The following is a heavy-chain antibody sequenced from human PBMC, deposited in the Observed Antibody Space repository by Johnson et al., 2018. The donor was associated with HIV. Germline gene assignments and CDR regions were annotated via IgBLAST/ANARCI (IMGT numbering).Heavy chain of an antibody. CDR2: ISYDGNNK. J-gene: IGHJ3*02. V-gene: IGHV3-30*04. Sequence: QVQLVESGGGVVQPGRSLRLSCAASGFTFSTYSMHWVRQAPGMRLEWVAAISYDGNNKYYADSLKGRFTISRDNSKNTLYLQMNSLRAEDTAVYSCARESGWGYDAFDIWGQGTMVIVSS. CDR3: ARESGWGYDAFDI. D-gene: IGHD3-22*01. CDR1: GFTFSTYS.